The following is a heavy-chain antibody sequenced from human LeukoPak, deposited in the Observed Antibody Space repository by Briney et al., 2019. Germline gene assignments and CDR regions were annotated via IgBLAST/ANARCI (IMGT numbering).Heavy chain of an antibody. Sequence: GGSLRLSCAASGFTFSSYAVLWIRQAPGKGLEWVATASYDGGNKYYVDSVKGRFTISRDTSKNMLHLQMNSLRPEDTAMYYCARDLKYYYDTGNYWGQGTLVTVSS. J-gene: IGHJ4*02. CDR1: GFTFSSYA. V-gene: IGHV3-30*04. D-gene: IGHD3-22*01. CDR2: ASYDGGNK. CDR3: ARDLKYYYDTGNY.